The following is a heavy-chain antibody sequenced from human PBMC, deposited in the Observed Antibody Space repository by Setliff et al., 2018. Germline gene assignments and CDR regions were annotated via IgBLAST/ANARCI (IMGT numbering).Heavy chain of an antibody. CDR2: MNPNSGKK. V-gene: IGHV1-8*02. Sequence: GASVKVSCKASGYPFISYDINWVRQAPGQGREWMGWMNPNSGKKGYAQKFQGRVIMTRNTSISTAYLELNTLRSDDTAVYYCARERYFDYWGQGTLVTVSS. CDR1: GYPFISYD. CDR3: ARERYFDY. J-gene: IGHJ4*02.